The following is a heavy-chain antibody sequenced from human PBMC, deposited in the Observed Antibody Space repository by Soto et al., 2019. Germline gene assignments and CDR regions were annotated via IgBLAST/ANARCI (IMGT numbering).Heavy chain of an antibody. CDR2: ISGSGGST. V-gene: IGHV3-23*01. D-gene: IGHD3-10*01. Sequence: PGGSLRLSCAASGFTFSTYAMSWVRQAPGKGLEWVSVISGSGGSTYCADSVKGRFTSSRDNSKKTLYLQMNSLRAEDTAVYYCAKDQLVVRGVPDYWGQGTLVTVSS. J-gene: IGHJ4*02. CDR3: AKDQLVVRGVPDY. CDR1: GFTFSTYA.